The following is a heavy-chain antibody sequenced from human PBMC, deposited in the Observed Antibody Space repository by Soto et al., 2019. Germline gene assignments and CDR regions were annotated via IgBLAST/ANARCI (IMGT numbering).Heavy chain of an antibody. D-gene: IGHD2-2*01. Sequence: QVHLVESGGGLVKPGGSLILSCAASGFTFSDYYMSWIRQTPGKGLEWVSYISSSSRYINYADSVKGRFTISRDNAKTSLYLQMNSLRAEDTAVYYCARDFSAAQPGYFQHWGQGTLVTVSS. CDR1: GFTFSDYY. V-gene: IGHV3-11*06. CDR3: ARDFSAAQPGYFQH. J-gene: IGHJ1*01. CDR2: ISSSSRYI.